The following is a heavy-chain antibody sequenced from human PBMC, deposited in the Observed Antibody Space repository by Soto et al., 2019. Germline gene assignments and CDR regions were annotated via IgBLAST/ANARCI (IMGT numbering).Heavy chain of an antibody. D-gene: IGHD2-15*01. CDR2: IYYSGST. J-gene: IGHJ6*02. CDR3: ARVGGYSANPSPHYYYYYGMDV. CDR1: GGSISSYY. Sequence: SETLSLTCTVSGGSISSYYWSWIRQPPGKGLEWIGYIYYSGSTNYNPSLKSRVTISVDTSKNQFSLKLSSVTAADTAVYYCARVGGYSANPSPHYYYYYGMDVWGQGTTVTVS. V-gene: IGHV4-59*01.